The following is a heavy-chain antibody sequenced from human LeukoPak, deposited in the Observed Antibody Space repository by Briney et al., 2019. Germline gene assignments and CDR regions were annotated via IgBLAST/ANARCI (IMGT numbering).Heavy chain of an antibody. CDR1: GGSISSNSYY. Sequence: SETLSLTCAVSGGSISSNSYYWGWIRQPPGKGLEWIGSIYYSGSTYYNPSLKSRVTISVDTSKNQFSLKLSSVTAADTAVYYCARRGYSSGWYSRWAQGTLVTVSS. CDR2: IYYSGST. V-gene: IGHV4-39*01. J-gene: IGHJ4*02. D-gene: IGHD6-19*01. CDR3: ARRGYSSGWYSR.